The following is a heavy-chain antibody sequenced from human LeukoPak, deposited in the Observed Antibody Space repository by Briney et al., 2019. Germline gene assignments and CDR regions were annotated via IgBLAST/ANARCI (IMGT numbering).Heavy chain of an antibody. Sequence: SETLSLTCTVSGGSISSSSYYWGWIRQPPGKGLEWIGSIYYSGSTYYNPSLKSRVTISVDTSKNQFSLKLSSVTAADTAVYYCARGKAESYYYYYYTDVWGKGTTVTVSS. J-gene: IGHJ6*03. CDR3: ARGKAESYYYYYYTDV. V-gene: IGHV4-39*01. CDR2: IYYSGST. CDR1: GGSISSSSYY. D-gene: IGHD6-19*01.